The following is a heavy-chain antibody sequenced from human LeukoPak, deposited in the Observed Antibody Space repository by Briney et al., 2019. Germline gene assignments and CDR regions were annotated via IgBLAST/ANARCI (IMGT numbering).Heavy chain of an antibody. CDR3: ARVGTRGPWFDP. CDR1: GYTFTSYD. J-gene: IGHJ5*02. Sequence: ASVKVSCKASGYTFTSYDINWVRQATGQGLEWMGWMNPNSGNTGYAQKFQGRVTMTRNTSISTAYMELSSLRSEDTAVYYCARVGTRGPWFDPWGQGTLVTASS. D-gene: IGHD7-27*01. CDR2: MNPNSGNT. V-gene: IGHV1-8*01.